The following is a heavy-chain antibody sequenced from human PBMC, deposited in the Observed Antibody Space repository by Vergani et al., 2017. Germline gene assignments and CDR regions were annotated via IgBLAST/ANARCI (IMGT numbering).Heavy chain of an antibody. Sequence: QVQLQQWGAGLLKPSETLSLTCAVYGGSFSGYYWSWIRQPPGKGLEWIGEINHSGSTNYNPSLKSRVTISVDTSKNQFSLKLSSVTAADTAVYYCAGGGRIYDFWSGYYRGYYYYGMDVWGQGTTVTVSS. CDR1: GGSFSGYY. CDR2: INHSGST. J-gene: IGHJ6*02. D-gene: IGHD3-3*01. V-gene: IGHV4-34*01. CDR3: AGGGRIYDFWSGYYRGYYYYGMDV.